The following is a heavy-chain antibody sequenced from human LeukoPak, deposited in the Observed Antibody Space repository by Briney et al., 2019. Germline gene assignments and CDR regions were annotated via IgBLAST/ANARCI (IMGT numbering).Heavy chain of an antibody. V-gene: IGHV3-48*03. CDR3: ARELGGITFDC. D-gene: IGHD2-15*01. CDR1: GFTFSSNE. CDR2: ISSSGSTI. J-gene: IGHJ4*02. Sequence: GGCLRLSCAASGFTFSSNEMNWVRQAPGKGLEWVSYISSSGSTIYYADSVKGRFTISRDNAKNSLYLQMNSLRAGDTAVYYCARELGGITFDCWGQGTLVTVSS.